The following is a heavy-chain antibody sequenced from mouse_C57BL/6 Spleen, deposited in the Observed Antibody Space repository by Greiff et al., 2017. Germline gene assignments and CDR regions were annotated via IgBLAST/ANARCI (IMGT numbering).Heavy chain of an antibody. V-gene: IGHV5-9*01. D-gene: IGHD2-3*01. CDR3: ARRRRNDRLYYAMDY. J-gene: IGHJ4*01. CDR2: ISGGGGNT. Sequence: EVQGVESGGGLVKPGGSLKLSCAASGFTFSSYTMSWVRQTPEKRLEWVATISGGGGNTYYPDSVKGRFTISRDNAKNTLYLQMSSLRSEDTALYYCARRRRNDRLYYAMDYWGQGTSVTVSS. CDR1: GFTFSSYT.